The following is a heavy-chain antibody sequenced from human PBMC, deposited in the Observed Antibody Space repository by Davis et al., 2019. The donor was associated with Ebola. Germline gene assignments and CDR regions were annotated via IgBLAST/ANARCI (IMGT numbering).Heavy chain of an antibody. D-gene: IGHD6-13*01. Sequence: PGGSLRLSCAASGFTFNNYWMGWVRQAPGKGLEWVANIKQDGSEKYYVDSVKGRFTISRDNGKNSLYLQMNSLRAEDTAVYYCARRVVPAAVDTNKGIDDWGQGTLVTVSS. CDR1: GFTFNNYW. J-gene: IGHJ4*02. CDR3: ARRVVPAAVDTNKGIDD. CDR2: IKQDGSEK. V-gene: IGHV3-7*01.